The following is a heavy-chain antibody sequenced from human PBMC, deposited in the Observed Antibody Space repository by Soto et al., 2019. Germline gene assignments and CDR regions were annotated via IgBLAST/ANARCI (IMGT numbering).Heavy chain of an antibody. CDR3: TTDYYDSSGYLSI. D-gene: IGHD3-22*01. CDR2: IKSKTDGGTT. V-gene: IGHV3-15*01. CDR1: GFTFSNAW. Sequence: GGSLRLSCAASGFTFSNAWMSWVRQAPGKGLEWVGRIKSKTDGGTTDYAAPVKGRFTISRDDSKNTLYLQMNSLKTEDTAVYYCTTDYYDSSGYLSIWGQGTMVTVSS. J-gene: IGHJ3*02.